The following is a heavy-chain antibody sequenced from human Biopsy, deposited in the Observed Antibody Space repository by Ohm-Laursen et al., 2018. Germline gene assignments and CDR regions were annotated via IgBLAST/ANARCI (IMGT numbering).Heavy chain of an antibody. D-gene: IGHD3-22*01. Sequence: SLRLSCAASGFTFSSYGMYWVRQAPGKGLEWVSLISNDGDIKYSADSMEGRFTISRDNSRNTLFLQMNSLKAEDTAVYYCAKDRFPYTSGYSSVFEDWGQGTLVAVSS. J-gene: IGHJ4*02. V-gene: IGHV3-30*18. CDR2: ISNDGDIK. CDR1: GFTFSSYG. CDR3: AKDRFPYTSGYSSVFED.